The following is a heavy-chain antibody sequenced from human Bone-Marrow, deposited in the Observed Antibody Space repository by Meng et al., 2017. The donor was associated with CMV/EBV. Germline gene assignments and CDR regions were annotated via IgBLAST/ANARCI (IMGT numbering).Heavy chain of an antibody. CDR1: GYTFSGYY. J-gene: IGHJ4*02. D-gene: IGHD3-3*01. V-gene: IGHV1-2*02. Sequence: ASVKVSCKASGYTFSGYYIHWVRQAPGQGLEWMGWINPNSGGTNYAQKLQGRVTMTTDTSTSTAYMELRSLRSDDTAVYYCARAPQPAIYDFWSGYHYDYWGQGTLVTVSS. CDR3: ARAPQPAIYDFWSGYHYDY. CDR2: INPNSGGT.